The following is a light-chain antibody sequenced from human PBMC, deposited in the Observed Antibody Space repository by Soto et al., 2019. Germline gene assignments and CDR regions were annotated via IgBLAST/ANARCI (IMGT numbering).Light chain of an antibody. CDR3: QHYNSYSEA. Sequence: EIVLTQSPATLSLSPGERATLSCRASQDVSSSYLAWYQQKLGQAPRLLMYGTSNRATGIPDRFSGSGSGTEFTLTISSPQPDDFATYYCQHYNSYSEAFGQGTKVDIK. J-gene: IGKJ1*01. V-gene: IGKV3-20*01. CDR2: GTS. CDR1: QDVSSSY.